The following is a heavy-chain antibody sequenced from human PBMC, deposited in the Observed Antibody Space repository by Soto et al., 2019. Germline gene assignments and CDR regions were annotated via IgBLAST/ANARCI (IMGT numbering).Heavy chain of an antibody. CDR2: IYYSGST. J-gene: IGHJ3*02. V-gene: IGHV4-59*08. D-gene: IGHD5-18*01. CDR1: GGSISSYY. Sequence: SETLSLTCTVSGGSISSYYWSWIRQPPGKGLEWIGYIYYSGSTNYNPSLKSRVTISVDTSKNQFSLKLSSVTAADTAVYYCASTLWLQGAFDIWGQGTMVTVSS. CDR3: ASTLWLQGAFDI.